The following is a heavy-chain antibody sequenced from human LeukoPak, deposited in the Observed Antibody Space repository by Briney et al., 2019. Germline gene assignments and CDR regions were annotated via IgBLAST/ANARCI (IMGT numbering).Heavy chain of an antibody. CDR1: GFTFSNHG. Sequence: GGSLRLSCVASGFTFSNHGMSWVRQDPGKGLEWVSSISANSVYTYYAASVKGRFTISRDNSKNTLFLQMSNMGAEDTAIYFCAKIGVTGSWFFDLWGRGTLLSVSS. CDR3: AKIGVTGSWFFDL. J-gene: IGHJ2*01. D-gene: IGHD3-3*01. CDR2: ISANSVYT. V-gene: IGHV3-23*01.